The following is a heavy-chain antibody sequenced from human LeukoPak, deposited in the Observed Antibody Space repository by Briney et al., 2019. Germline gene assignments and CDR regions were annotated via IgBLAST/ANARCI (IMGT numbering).Heavy chain of an antibody. CDR2: ISAYNGNT. CDR3: ARGPNGYTSKYYYYYYYMDV. Sequence: ASVKVSCKASGYTFTSYGISWVRQAPGQGLEWMGWISAYNGNTNYAQKLQGRVTMTTDTSTSTAYMELRSLRSDDTAVYYCARGPNGYTSKYYYYYYYMDVWGKGTTVTVSS. V-gene: IGHV1-18*01. D-gene: IGHD5-24*01. CDR1: GYTFTSYG. J-gene: IGHJ6*03.